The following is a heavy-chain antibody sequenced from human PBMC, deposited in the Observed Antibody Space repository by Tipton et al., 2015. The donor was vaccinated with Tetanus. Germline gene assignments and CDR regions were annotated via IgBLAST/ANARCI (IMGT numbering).Heavy chain of an antibody. Sequence: GSLRLSCGVSGFTFSTTKMNWVRQAPGRGLEWVSSISSTSRYINYAASLEGRFTISRDNVKNSLSLQMNSLRTDDTAVYYCVSGSALGNWGQGTLVTVSS. V-gene: IGHV3-21*01. J-gene: IGHJ4*02. D-gene: IGHD6-25*01. CDR3: VSGSALGN. CDR2: ISSTSRYI. CDR1: GFTFSTTK.